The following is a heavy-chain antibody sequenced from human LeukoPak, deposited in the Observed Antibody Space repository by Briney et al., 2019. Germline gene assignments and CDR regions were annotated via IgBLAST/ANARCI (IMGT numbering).Heavy chain of an antibody. CDR2: INPNSGGT. V-gene: IGHV1-2*02. J-gene: IGHJ4*02. CDR1: GYTFTGYY. D-gene: IGHD3-10*01. CDR3: ARDPITMVREVDYFDY. Sequence: ALVKVSCKVSGYTFTGYYMHWVRQAPGQGLEWMGWINPNSGGTNYAQKFQGRVTMTRDTSISTAYMELSRLRSDDTAVYYCARDPITMVREVDYFDYWGQGTLVTVSS.